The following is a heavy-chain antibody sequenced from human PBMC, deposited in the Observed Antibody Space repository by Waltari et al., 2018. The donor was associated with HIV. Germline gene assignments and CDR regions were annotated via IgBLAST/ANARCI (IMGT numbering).Heavy chain of an antibody. Sequence: ASGFTFSSYEMNWVRQAPGKGLEWVSYISSRGTTIYYADSVKGRFTISRDNAKNSLYLQMNSLRAEDTAVYYCARVMVVLTAYYGLDVWGQGTTVTVSS. D-gene: IGHD2-8*01. CDR2: ISSRGTTI. V-gene: IGHV3-48*03. CDR1: GFTFSSYE. J-gene: IGHJ6*02. CDR3: ARVMVVLTAYYGLDV.